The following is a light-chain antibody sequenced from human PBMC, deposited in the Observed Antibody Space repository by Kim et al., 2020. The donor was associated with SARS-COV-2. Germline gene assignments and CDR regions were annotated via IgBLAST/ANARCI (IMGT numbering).Light chain of an antibody. CDR1: SSDVGGYNY. CDR3: SSYTCSSKV. CDR2: DVS. J-gene: IGLJ3*02. Sequence: QSALTQPASVSGSPGQSITISCTGTSSDVGGYNYVSWYQQHPGKAPKLMIYDVSNRPSGVSNRFSGSKSGNTASLTISGLQAEEEADYYCSSYTCSSKVFGGGTQLTVL. V-gene: IGLV2-14*03.